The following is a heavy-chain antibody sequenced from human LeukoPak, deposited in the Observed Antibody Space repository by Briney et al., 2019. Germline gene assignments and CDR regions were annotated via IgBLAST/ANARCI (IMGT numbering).Heavy chain of an antibody. Sequence: SETLSLTCTVSGYSISSGYYWGWIRQPPGRGLEWIGEFNLGGGTNYNPSLKSRLTISVDASKSQVSLKLSSVTPVDTAVYYCARIYNDTSGNHNQAFDMWGQGTMVTVSS. CDR2: FNLGGGT. V-gene: IGHV4-38-2*02. J-gene: IGHJ3*02. CDR3: ARIYNDTSGNHNQAFDM. D-gene: IGHD3-22*01. CDR1: GYSISSGYY.